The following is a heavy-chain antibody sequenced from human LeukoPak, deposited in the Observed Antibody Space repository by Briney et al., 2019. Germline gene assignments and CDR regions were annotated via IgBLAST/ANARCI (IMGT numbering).Heavy chain of an antibody. CDR3: AKVPVFSLTISEVVTDDAFDI. J-gene: IGHJ3*02. Sequence: GGSLRLSCAASGFSISSNYISWVRQAPGKGLEWVSVIYSGGSTFFADTVKGRFTISRDNSKNTLYLQMNSLRAEDTAVYYCAKVPVFSLTISEVVTDDAFDIWGQGTIVTVSS. CDR1: GFSISSNY. CDR2: IYSGGST. D-gene: IGHD3-3*01. V-gene: IGHV3-53*01.